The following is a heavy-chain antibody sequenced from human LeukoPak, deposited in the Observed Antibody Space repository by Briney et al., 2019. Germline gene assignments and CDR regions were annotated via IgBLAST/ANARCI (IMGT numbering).Heavy chain of an antibody. Sequence: KSSETLSLTCTVSGVSISSGGYYWSWLRQHPGKGLEWIGYIYYSGSTYHNPSLKSRVTISVDTSKNQFSLKLSSVTAADTAVYYCARGFEKDAFDIWGQGTMVTVSS. CDR3: ARGFEKDAFDI. CDR1: GVSISSGGYY. V-gene: IGHV4-31*03. CDR2: IYYSGST. J-gene: IGHJ3*02.